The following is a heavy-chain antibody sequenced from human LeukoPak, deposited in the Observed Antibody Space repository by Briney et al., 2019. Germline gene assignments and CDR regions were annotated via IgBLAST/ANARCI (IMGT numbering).Heavy chain of an antibody. D-gene: IGHD6-13*01. CDR2: IKQDGSEK. J-gene: IGHJ4*02. Sequence: PGGSLRLSCAASGFTFSSYAMSWVRQAPGKGLEWVANIKQDGSEKYYLDSVKGRFTISRDNAKNSLYLQMNSLRADDTAVYYCARDRVWTVLYWGQGTLVTVSS. V-gene: IGHV3-7*01. CDR1: GFTFSSYA. CDR3: ARDRVWTVLY.